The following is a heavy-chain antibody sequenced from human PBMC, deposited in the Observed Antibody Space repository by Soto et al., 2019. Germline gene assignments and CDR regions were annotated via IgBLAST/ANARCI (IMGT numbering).Heavy chain of an antibody. J-gene: IGHJ4*02. CDR3: AREGGAIYGDPRRVFDY. D-gene: IGHD4-17*01. CDR2: IIPIFGTA. V-gene: IGHV1-69*01. Sequence: QVQLVQSGAEVKKPGSSVKVSCKASGGTFSSYAISWVRQAPGQGLEWMGGIIPIFGTANYAQKFQGRDTITADESTSTAYMELSSLRSEDTAVYYCAREGGAIYGDPRRVFDYWGQGTLVTVSS. CDR1: GGTFSSYA.